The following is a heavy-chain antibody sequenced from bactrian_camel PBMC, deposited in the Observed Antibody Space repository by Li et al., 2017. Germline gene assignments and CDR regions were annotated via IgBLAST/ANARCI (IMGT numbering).Heavy chain of an antibody. V-gene: IGHV3S42*01. CDR1: GITFRSYS. J-gene: IGHJ4*01. CDR2: IDSDRAGSLA. D-gene: IGHD3*01. Sequence: DVQLVESGGGSVEIGGSLTLSCATSGITFRSYSMGWFRQKPGLGREGVAAIDSDRAGSLASYSDSVKGRFTISRDNAKDTLYLQMNSLKIEDTAVYYCALGSSRQATMTARGKGTQVTVS.